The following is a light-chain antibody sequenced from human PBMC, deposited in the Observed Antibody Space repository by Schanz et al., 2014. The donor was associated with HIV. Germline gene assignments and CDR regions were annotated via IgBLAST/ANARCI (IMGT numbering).Light chain of an antibody. V-gene: IGLV2-8*01. CDR2: EVI. J-gene: IGLJ3*02. CDR1: SSDVGGYNH. Sequence: QSALTQPPSASGSPGQSVTISCTGTSSDVGGYNHVSWYQQPPGKAPKLMIYEVIKRPSGVPDRFSGSKSGSTASLTVSGLQPEDEADYYCSSFAGSNIPWVFGGGTKLTVL. CDR3: SSFAGSNIPWV.